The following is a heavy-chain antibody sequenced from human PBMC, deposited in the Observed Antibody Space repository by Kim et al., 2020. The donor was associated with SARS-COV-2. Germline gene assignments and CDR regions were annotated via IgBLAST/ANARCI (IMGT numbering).Heavy chain of an antibody. Sequence: TGTPRSAQGFTGRFVFSLDTSDNTAYLHINNLKAEDTAMYYCARISGGFDVWGQGTMVTVSS. J-gene: IGHJ3*01. CDR2: TGTP. CDR3: ARISGGFDV. D-gene: IGHD2-15*01. V-gene: IGHV7-4-1*02.